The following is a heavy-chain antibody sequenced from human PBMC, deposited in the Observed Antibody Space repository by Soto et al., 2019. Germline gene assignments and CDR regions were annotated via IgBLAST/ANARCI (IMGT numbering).Heavy chain of an antibody. J-gene: IGHJ4*02. Sequence: SVKVSCKASGGTFSSYAISWVRQAPGQGLEWMGGIIPIFGTANYAQKFQGRVTLTTDTSTSTVYMELSSLRSEDAAVYFCAAPPIAVAGTVDYWGQG. CDR2: IIPIFGTA. D-gene: IGHD6-19*01. CDR3: AAPPIAVAGTVDY. CDR1: GGTFSSYA. V-gene: IGHV1-69*05.